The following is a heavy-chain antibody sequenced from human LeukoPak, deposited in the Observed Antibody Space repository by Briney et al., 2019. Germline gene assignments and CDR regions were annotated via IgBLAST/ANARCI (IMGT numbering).Heavy chain of an antibody. CDR3: ASTAAAYFGRDY. CDR1: GFTFSSYG. Sequence: GGSLRLSCAASGFTFSSYGMHWVRQAPGKGLEWVSSISSSSSYIYYADSVKGRFTISRDNAKNSLYLQMNSLRAEDTAVYYCASTAAAYFGRDYWGQGTLVTVSS. J-gene: IGHJ4*02. D-gene: IGHD6-13*01. V-gene: IGHV3-21*01. CDR2: ISSSSSYI.